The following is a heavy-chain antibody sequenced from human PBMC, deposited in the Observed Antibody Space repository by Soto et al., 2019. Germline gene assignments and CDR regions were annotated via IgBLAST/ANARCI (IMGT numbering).Heavy chain of an antibody. CDR2: ISHRGST. D-gene: IGHD4-17*01. CDR3: ARGIRPDS. V-gene: IGHV4-34*02. Sequence: QVQLQQWGAGLLKPSETLSLTCAVHGGSLSGYYWSWIRQTPGKGLEWIGEISHRGSTNYNPSLTSRVTISLDTSKNQFSLKLASVTAADTAAYYCARGIRPDSWGQGTQVTVSS. J-gene: IGHJ5*01. CDR1: GGSLSGYY.